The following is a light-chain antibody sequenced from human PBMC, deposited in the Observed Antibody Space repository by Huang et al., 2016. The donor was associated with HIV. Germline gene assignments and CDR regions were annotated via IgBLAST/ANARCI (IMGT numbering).Light chain of an antibody. J-gene: IGKJ2*01. CDR1: QSISDW. CDR2: QAS. V-gene: IGKV1-5*03. Sequence: DIQMTQSPSTLSASIGDRVTITCRASQSISDWLAWYQQKPGRAPNVLIYQASTLESGVPSRCSGSGSGTEFTLTIGNLQPDDFATYYCQQYHSYPYTFGQGTKLEIK. CDR3: QQYHSYPYT.